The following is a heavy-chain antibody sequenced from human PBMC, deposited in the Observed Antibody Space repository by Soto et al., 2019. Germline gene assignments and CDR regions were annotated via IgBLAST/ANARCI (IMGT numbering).Heavy chain of an antibody. V-gene: IGHV4-59*01. CDR3: ARADHITLTFED. D-gene: IGHD3-10*01. CDR1: GGSIRNGY. CDR2: IFHSGIA. J-gene: IGHJ4*01. Sequence: SETLSLTCTVSGGSIRNGYWSWIRQPTRKRLEWIVFIFHSGIAKYNPSLTRLLTISTDPSKTQFSLSLDSVTAAPPAVYFYARADHITLTFEDGGPGNVVTV.